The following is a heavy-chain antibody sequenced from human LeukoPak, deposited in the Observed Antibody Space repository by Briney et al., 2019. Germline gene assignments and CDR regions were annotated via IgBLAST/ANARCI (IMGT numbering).Heavy chain of an antibody. J-gene: IGHJ4*02. V-gene: IGHV3-48*01. D-gene: IGHD2-21*01. Sequence: GGSLRLSCAASGFTFTSYSLNWVRQAPGKGLEWVSYISPTTVYCADSVRGRFTISRDGAKNSLYLQMNSLRAEDTAIYYCARDTAYSFDYWGQGTLVTVSS. CDR3: ARDTAYSFDY. CDR2: ISPTTV. CDR1: GFTFTSYS.